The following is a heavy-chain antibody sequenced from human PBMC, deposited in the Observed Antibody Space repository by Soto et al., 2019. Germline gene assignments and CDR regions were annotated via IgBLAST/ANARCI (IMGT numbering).Heavy chain of an antibody. D-gene: IGHD6-13*01. CDR3: ARGLVAAAGKGGRFDP. Sequence: SETLSLTCAVYGGSFSGYYWSWIRQPPGKGLEWIGEINHSGSTNYNPSLKSRVTISVDTSKNQFSLKLSSVTAADTAVYYCARGLVAAAGKGGRFDPWGQGTLVTVSS. J-gene: IGHJ5*02. CDR1: GGSFSGYY. CDR2: INHSGST. V-gene: IGHV4-34*01.